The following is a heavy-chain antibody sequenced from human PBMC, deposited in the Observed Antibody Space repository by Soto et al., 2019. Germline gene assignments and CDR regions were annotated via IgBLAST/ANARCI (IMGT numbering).Heavy chain of an antibody. CDR2: TRQDGGQE. CDR3: ARYPNPPVAGLPFDP. Sequence: AVGSLRVSCAASGFTFSSYWMSWVRQAPGKGLEWVAHTRQDGGQEYYVDSVKGRFTISRDNAENSLYLQMNSLRVEDTAVYYCARYPNPPVAGLPFDPWGQGTLVTVSS. V-gene: IGHV3-7*03. J-gene: IGHJ5*02. CDR1: GFTFSSYW. D-gene: IGHD6-19*01.